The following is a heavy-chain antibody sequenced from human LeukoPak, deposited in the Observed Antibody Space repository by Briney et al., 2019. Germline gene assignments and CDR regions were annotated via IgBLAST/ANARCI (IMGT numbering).Heavy chain of an antibody. CDR2: IYYSGST. D-gene: IGHD3-22*01. J-gene: IGHJ4*02. V-gene: IGHV4-39*07. CDR1: GGAISSSHYY. Sequence: SETLSPTCTVSGGAISSSHYYWGWIRQPPGKGLEWIGSIYYSGSTSYNSSLKSRVTISVDTSKNRFSLKLSSVTAADTAVYYCAILPARDTYYYDSSGYYRPGVHWGQGTLVTVSS. CDR3: AILPARDTYYYDSSGYYRPGVH.